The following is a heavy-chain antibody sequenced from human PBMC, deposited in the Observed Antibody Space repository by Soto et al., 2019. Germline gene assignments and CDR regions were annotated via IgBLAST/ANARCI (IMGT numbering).Heavy chain of an antibody. CDR1: GFTFSWYG. Sequence: EVQLVESGGGLVQPGGSLRLSCAASGFTFSWYGMNWVRQAPGKGLAWVSYISSTGATIQYADSVKGRFTISRDNAKNSLYLQMNSLRDEDTAVYYCARGGAARPDYWGQGTLVTVSS. V-gene: IGHV3-48*02. CDR2: ISSTGATI. CDR3: ARGGAARPDY. J-gene: IGHJ4*02. D-gene: IGHD6-6*01.